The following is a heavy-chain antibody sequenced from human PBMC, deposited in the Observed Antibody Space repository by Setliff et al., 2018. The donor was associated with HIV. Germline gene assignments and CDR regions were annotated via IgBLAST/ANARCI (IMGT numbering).Heavy chain of an antibody. V-gene: IGHV4-59*08. J-gene: IGHJ6*03. D-gene: IGHD4-4*01. CDR1: GGSISSYY. Sequence: PSETLSLTCTVSGGSISSYYWSWIRQPPGKGLEWIGYIYYSGSTNYNPSLKSRVTISVDTSKNQFSLKLSSVTAADTDVYYCARASHMTPGNLLHSTGPYYSYYMDVWGRGTTVTVSS. CDR2: IYYSGST. CDR3: ARASHMTPGNLLHSTGPYYSYYMDV.